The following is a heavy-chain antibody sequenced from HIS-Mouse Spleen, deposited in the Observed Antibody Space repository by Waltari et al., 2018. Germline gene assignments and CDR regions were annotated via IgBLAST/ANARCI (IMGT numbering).Heavy chain of an antibody. CDR3: ARGLGDWYFDL. J-gene: IGHJ2*01. CDR1: GGSFSGYY. V-gene: IGHV4-34*01. D-gene: IGHD3-10*01. CDR2: INHSGST. Sequence: QVQLQQWGAGLLKPSETLSLTCAVYGGSFSGYYWSWIRQPPGKGLEWIGEINHSGSTNSNPSLKSRVTISVDTSKNQFSLKLSSVTAADTAVYYCARGLGDWYFDLWGRGTLVTVSS.